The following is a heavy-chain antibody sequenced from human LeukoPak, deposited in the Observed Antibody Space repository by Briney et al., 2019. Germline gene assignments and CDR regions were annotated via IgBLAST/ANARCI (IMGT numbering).Heavy chain of an antibody. CDR1: GFTFSSYG. CDR2: ISGSGGST. Sequence: GGSLRLSCAASGFTFSSYGMSWVRQAPGKGLEWVSAISGSGGSTYYADSVKGRFTISRDNSKNTLYLQMNTLRAEDTAVYYCAKTHSSGWSSFDYWGQGTLVTVSS. J-gene: IGHJ4*02. V-gene: IGHV3-23*01. CDR3: AKTHSSGWSSFDY. D-gene: IGHD6-19*01.